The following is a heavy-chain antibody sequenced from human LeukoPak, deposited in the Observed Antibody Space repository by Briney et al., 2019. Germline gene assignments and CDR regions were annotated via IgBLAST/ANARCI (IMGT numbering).Heavy chain of an antibody. CDR2: ISGSGGST. CDR1: GFTFSSYA. Sequence: GGSLRLSCAASGFTFSSYAMSWVRQAPGKGLEWVSAISGSGGSTYYADSVKGRFTISRDNSKNTLYLQMNSLRAEDTAVYYCRTIFGVVNWFDPWGQGTLVTVSS. V-gene: IGHV3-23*01. J-gene: IGHJ5*02. D-gene: IGHD3-3*01. CDR3: RTIFGVVNWFDP.